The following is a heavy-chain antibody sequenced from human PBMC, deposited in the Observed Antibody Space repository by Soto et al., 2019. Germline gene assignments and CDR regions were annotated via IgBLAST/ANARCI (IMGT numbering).Heavy chain of an antibody. J-gene: IGHJ3*02. CDR1: GYTFTIYC. CDR2: ISANNGNT. D-gene: IGHD3-10*01. CDR3: ARDAGVTIYTRETCHI. V-gene: IGHV1-18*01. Sequence: ASVKVSCKASGYTFTIYCISWVRQAPGQGLEWMGWISANNGNTNYAQKLQGRITMTTDTSTNTAYMELWSLRSDDTAVYFCARDAGVTIYTRETCHIWGQGTMVTVSS.